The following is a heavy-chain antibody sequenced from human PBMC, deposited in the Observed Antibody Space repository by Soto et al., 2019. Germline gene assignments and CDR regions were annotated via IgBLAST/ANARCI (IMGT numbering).Heavy chain of an antibody. Sequence: QVQLVQSGAEVKKPGSSVKVSCKASGGTFSSYAISWVRQAPGQGLEWMGGIIPICGTANYAQKFQCRVTINADKSTRTDLMELSSLRSEATAVYYCVSLYSSSSGWFDPLGQGTLVTVSS. D-gene: IGHD6-6*01. V-gene: IGHV1-69*06. CDR2: IIPICGTA. CDR1: GGTFSSYA. CDR3: VSLYSSSSGWFDP. J-gene: IGHJ5*02.